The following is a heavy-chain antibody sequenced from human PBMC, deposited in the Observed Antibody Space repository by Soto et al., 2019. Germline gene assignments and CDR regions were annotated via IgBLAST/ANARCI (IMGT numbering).Heavy chain of an antibody. CDR1: GYTFTTYT. Sequence: QVQLVQSGAEVKKPGASVMLSCKASGYTFTTYTMNWVRQAPGQRLEWMGWINPVNGNTKSSQKFQDRVIITRDTSASTAYMELRSLRSEDTAVYYCARGIATGQLDPWGQGTRVIGSS. CDR2: INPVNGNT. CDR3: ARGIATGQLDP. J-gene: IGHJ5*02. D-gene: IGHD6-13*01. V-gene: IGHV1-3*01.